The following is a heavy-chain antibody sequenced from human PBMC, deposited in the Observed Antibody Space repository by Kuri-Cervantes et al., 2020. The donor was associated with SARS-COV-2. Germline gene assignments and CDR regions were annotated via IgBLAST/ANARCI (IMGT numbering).Heavy chain of an antibody. CDR1: GFTFSDYS. CDR2: IGSSSSII. J-gene: IGHJ6*02. D-gene: IGHD3-10*01. V-gene: IGHV3-48*01. CDR3: ARERYYSGHYGMHV. Sequence: GESLKISCAASGFTFSDYSMNWVRQAPGKGLEWVSYIGSSSSIIYYADSMKGRFTISRDNAKNSLSLQMNSLRAEDTAVYYCARERYYSGHYGMHVWGQGTTVTVSS.